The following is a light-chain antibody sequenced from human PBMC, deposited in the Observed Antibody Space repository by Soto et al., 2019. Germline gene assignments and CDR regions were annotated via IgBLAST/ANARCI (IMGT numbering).Light chain of an antibody. J-gene: IGKJ1*01. CDR3: QEYGGSPRM. CDR2: GAS. CDR1: QSVTTK. V-gene: IGKV3-20*01. Sequence: ENVFTQSPDTLSLSPGERATLSCRSSQSVTTKLAWYQHKPCHAPRLLISGASSRASGVPDRFSGSGSETDFTLIISRLQPEDFALYCGQEYGGSPRMFAQGTKVDIK.